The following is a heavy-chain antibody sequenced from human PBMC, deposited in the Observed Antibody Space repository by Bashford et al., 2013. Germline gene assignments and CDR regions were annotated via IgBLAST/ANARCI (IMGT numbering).Heavy chain of an antibody. Sequence: GSLRLSCAASGFRFSDHEMNWVRQSPERGLEWLAFTSGSGHTIYYANSVQGHSPSLETIPKKSLYLQIDPLRVEDTALYYCARGPVGGRWDYYYGMDDVGPRDLGHRLL. CDR3: ARGPVGGRWDYYYGMDD. D-gene: IGHD1-26*01. CDR1: GFRFSDHE. J-gene: IGHJ6*02. V-gene: IGHV3-48*03. CDR2: TSGSGHTI.